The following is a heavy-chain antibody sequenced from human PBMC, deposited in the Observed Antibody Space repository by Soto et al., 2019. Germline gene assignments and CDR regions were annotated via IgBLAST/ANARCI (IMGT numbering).Heavy chain of an antibody. Sequence: VSGPTLVNPTQTLTLTCTFSGFSLSTSGMCVSWIRQPPGKALEWLALIDWDDDKYYSTSLKTRLTISKDTSKNQVVLTMTNMDPVDTATYYCARIRSGRVQGWFDPWGQGTLVTVSS. D-gene: IGHD6-19*01. V-gene: IGHV2-70*01. CDR3: ARIRSGRVQGWFDP. CDR1: GFSLSTSGMC. J-gene: IGHJ5*02. CDR2: IDWDDDK.